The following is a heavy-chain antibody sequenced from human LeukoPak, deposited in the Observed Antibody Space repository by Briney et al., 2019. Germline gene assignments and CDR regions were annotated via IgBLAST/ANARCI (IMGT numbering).Heavy chain of an antibody. CDR2: IYTSGST. CDR1: GGSISSGSYY. Sequence: SSQTLSLTCTVSGGSISSGSYYWSWIRQPAGKGLEWIGRIYTSGSTNYNPSLKSRVTISVDTSKNQFSLKLSSVTAADTAVYYCARASRITMVRGVSFDYWGQGTLVTVSS. D-gene: IGHD3-10*01. V-gene: IGHV4-61*02. CDR3: ARASRITMVRGVSFDY. J-gene: IGHJ4*02.